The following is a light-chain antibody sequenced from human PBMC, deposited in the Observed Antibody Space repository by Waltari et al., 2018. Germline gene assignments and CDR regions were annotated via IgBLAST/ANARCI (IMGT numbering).Light chain of an antibody. V-gene: IGLV2-14*01. CDR2: DVS. CDR3: SSYTSSSGGYV. J-gene: IGLJ1*01. Sequence: QSALTQPASVSGSPGQSITISGTGTSSDVGGDNYVSWYQQHPGKAPKLMIYDVSNRPSGVSIRFSGSKSGNTASLTISGLQAEDEADYYCSSYTSSSGGYVFGTGTKVTVL. CDR1: SSDVGGDNY.